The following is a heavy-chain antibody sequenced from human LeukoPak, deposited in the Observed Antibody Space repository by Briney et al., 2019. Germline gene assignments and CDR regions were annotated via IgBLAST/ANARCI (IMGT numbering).Heavy chain of an antibody. CDR1: GVTFSNYA. J-gene: IGHJ4*02. CDR3: AKWGDYDVLTGYYVSDY. D-gene: IGHD3-9*01. V-gene: IGHV3-23*01. CDR2: ISGSGGNT. Sequence: GGSLRLSCAASGVTFSNYALSCVRQAPGKGLEWVSAISGSGGNTYYADSVKGRCTISIYNSETTVFLQMNSLRAEDTDVYYCAKWGDYDVLTGYYVSDYWGQGTLVTVSS.